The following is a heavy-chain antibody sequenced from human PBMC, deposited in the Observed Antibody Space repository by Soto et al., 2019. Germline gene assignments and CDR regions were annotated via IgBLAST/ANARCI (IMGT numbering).Heavy chain of an antibody. D-gene: IGHD3-9*01. J-gene: IGHJ6*03. CDR3: AREDFDWLLSTYYYYMDV. CDR1: GYTFTSYA. Sequence: GASVKVSCKASGYTFTSYAMHWVRQAPGQRLEWMGWINAGNGNTKYSQKFQGRVTITRDTSASTAYMELSSLRSEDTAVYYCAREDFDWLLSTYYYYMDVWGKGTTVTVSS. V-gene: IGHV1-3*01. CDR2: INAGNGNT.